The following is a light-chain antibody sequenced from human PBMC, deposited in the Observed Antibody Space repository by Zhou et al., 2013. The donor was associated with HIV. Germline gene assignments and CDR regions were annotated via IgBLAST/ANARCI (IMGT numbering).Light chain of an antibody. Sequence: EIVLTQSPATLSVSPGETATLSCRASQSVSANLAWYQQKPGLAPRLLIYGASIRATNTPTRFSGSGSGTDFTLAISSLQADDFAIYYCQQYSNWPMYTFGQGTKVDMK. CDR3: QQYSNWPMYT. J-gene: IGKJ2*01. V-gene: IGKV3-15*01. CDR2: GAS. CDR1: QSVSAN.